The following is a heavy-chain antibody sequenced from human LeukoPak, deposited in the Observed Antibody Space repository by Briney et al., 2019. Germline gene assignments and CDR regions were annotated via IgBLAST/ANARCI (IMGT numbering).Heavy chain of an antibody. D-gene: IGHD6-13*01. CDR1: GFTFSFFG. CDR2: ISSSSSHI. J-gene: IGHJ2*01. Sequence: PGGSLRLSCAASGFTFSFFGMNWVRQAPGKGLECVSSISSSSSHIYYADSVKGRFTISRDKAENSLYLQMNSLRAEDTAVYYCARVPREAAGTWYFDLWGRGTLVTVSS. CDR3: ARVPREAAGTWYFDL. V-gene: IGHV3-21*01.